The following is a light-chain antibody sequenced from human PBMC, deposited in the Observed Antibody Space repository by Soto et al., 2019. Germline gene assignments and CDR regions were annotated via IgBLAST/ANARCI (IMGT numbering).Light chain of an antibody. CDR2: AAS. Sequence: IQLTQSPSSLSASVGDIVTITCRASQGISSYLAWYQQKPGKAPKLLIYAASTLQSGVPSRFSGSGSGTDFTLTISSLEPEDFAVYYCQQRNKWPPVTFGGGTKVDIK. CDR1: QGISSY. CDR3: QQRNKWPPVT. J-gene: IGKJ4*01. V-gene: IGKV1-9*01.